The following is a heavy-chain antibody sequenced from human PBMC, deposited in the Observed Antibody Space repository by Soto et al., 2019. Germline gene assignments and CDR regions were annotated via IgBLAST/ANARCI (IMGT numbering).Heavy chain of an antibody. CDR2: IYYSGST. CDR3: ARIKLGYCSSTSCSDLHHYYCYMDV. J-gene: IGHJ6*03. D-gene: IGHD2-2*01. V-gene: IGHV4-39*01. CDR1: GGSISSSSYY. Sequence: SETLSLTCTVSGGSISSSSYYWGWIRQPPGKGLEWIGSIYYSGSTYYNPSLKSRVTISVDTSKNQFSLKLSSVTAADTAVYYCARIKLGYCSSTSCSDLHHYYCYMDVRGKGTTVTGSS.